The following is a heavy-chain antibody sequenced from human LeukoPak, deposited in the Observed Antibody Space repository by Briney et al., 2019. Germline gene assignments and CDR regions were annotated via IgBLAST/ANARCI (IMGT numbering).Heavy chain of an antibody. V-gene: IGHV1-18*01. CDR3: ARGHTADDAFDI. Sequence: ASVKVSCKASGYTFKNFGISWVRQAPGQGLEWMGWINTYNGKTNYAQKLQGRVTLTIDTFTNTVYMELRGLRSDDTAVYYCARGHTADDAFDIWGQGTMVTVSS. J-gene: IGHJ3*02. CDR2: INTYNGKT. D-gene: IGHD4-17*01. CDR1: GYTFKNFG.